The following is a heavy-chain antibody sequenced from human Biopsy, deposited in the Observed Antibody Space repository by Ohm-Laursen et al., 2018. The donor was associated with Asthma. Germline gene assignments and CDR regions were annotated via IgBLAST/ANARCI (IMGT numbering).Heavy chain of an antibody. J-gene: IGHJ4*02. CDR3: VSPPGY. CDR1: GGSISSSSYY. V-gene: IGHV4-39*01. Sequence: GTLSLTCTASGGSISSSSYYWGWIRRPPGKGLEFIGTIYYSGSTYYNPSLKSRVTLSVDASKNQFSLKLTSVTAADTAVYYCVSPPGYWGQGTRVTVSS. CDR2: IYYSGST.